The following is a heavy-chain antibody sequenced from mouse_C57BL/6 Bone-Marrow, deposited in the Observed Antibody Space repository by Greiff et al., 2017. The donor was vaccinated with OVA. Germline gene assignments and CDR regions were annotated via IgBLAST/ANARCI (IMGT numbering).Heavy chain of an antibody. J-gene: IGHJ1*03. CDR3: ARPYYYGSSYWYFDV. V-gene: IGHV5-6*01. Sequence: EVHLVESGGDLVKPGGSLKLSCAASGFTFSSYGMSWVRQTPDKRLEWVATISSGGSYTYYPDSVKGRFTISRDNAKNTLYLQMSRLKSEDTAMYYCARPYYYGSSYWYFDVWGTGTTVTVSS. D-gene: IGHD1-1*01. CDR1: GFTFSSYG. CDR2: ISSGGSYT.